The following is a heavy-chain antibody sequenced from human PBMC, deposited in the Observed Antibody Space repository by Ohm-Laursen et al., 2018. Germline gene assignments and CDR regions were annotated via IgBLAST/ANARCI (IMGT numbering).Heavy chain of an antibody. V-gene: IGHV4-59*01. CDR3: ARWAVPAAEFDY. CDR2: IYYSGST. J-gene: IGHJ4*02. CDR1: GGSISSYY. D-gene: IGHD2-2*01. Sequence: GTLSLTCTVSGGSISSYYWSWIRQPPGKGLEWIGYIYYSGSTNYNPSLKSRVTISVDTSKNQFSLKLGSVTAADTAVYYCARWAVPAAEFDYWGQGTLVTVSS.